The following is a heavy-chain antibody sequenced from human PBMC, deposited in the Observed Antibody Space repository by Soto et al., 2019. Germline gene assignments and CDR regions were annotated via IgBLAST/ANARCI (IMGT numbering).Heavy chain of an antibody. V-gene: IGHV3-23*01. CDR2: ISDSGGAT. D-gene: IGHD6-19*01. Sequence: EVQLLESGGGLVQPGGSLRLSCAASGFTFSSYAMAWVRQAPGKGLEWVSGISDSGGATYYADSVKGRFTVSRDNSKDTLFLQMNSLGVEDTAIYFCAKNWFGQSSGSFDYWGQGTLVTVSS. CDR3: AKNWFGQSSGSFDY. CDR1: GFTFSSYA. J-gene: IGHJ4*02.